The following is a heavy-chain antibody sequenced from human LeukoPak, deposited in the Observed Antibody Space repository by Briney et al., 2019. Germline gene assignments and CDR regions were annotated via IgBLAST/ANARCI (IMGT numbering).Heavy chain of an antibody. CDR2: IWYDGSNK. D-gene: IGHD2-8*01. V-gene: IGHV3-33*03. CDR1: GFTFSNYA. CDR3: AKARGVWFQGAFDI. Sequence: GRSLRLSCAASGFTFSNYAMHWVRQAPGKGLEWVAAIWYDGSNKYFADSVKGRFTISRDNAENSLYLQMNSLRAEDTALYYCAKARGVWFQGAFDIWGQGTMVTVSS. J-gene: IGHJ3*02.